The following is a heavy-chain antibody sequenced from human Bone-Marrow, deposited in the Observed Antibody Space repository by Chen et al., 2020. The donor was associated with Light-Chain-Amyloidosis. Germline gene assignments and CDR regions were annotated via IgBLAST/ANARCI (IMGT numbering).Heavy chain of an antibody. CDR3: TQDGVPGGADF. CDR2: FDYNSGRK. CDR1: GFTYKKWA. D-gene: IGHD1-1*01. Sequence: EVQMVESGGGLVQPGRSLRLSCVTSGFTYKKWAIHWVRQAPGKGLEWVSGFDYNSGRKDYADSVRGRFTVYSDSSKNSLFLEMNSLRVEDTALYYCTQDGVPGGADFWGPGTMVTVSS. J-gene: IGHJ4*02. V-gene: IGHV3-9*01.